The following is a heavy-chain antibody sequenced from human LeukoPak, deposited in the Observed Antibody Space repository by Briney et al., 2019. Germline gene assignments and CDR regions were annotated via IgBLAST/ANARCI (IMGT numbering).Heavy chain of an antibody. D-gene: IGHD2-15*01. CDR1: GFTFSSYA. CDR2: IYSGGST. V-gene: IGHV3-66*01. Sequence: PGGSLRLSCAASGFTFSSYAMSWVRQAPGKGLEWVSVIYSGGSTYYADSVKGRFTISRDNSKNTLYLQMNSLRAEDTAVYYCARDRVVAARYYFDYWGQGTLVTVSS. J-gene: IGHJ4*02. CDR3: ARDRVVAARYYFDY.